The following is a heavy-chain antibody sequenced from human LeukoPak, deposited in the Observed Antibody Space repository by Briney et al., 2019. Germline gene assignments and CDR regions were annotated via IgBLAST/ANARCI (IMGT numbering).Heavy chain of an antibody. V-gene: IGHV3-43*02. CDR2: ISGDGGST. D-gene: IGHD3-9*01. CDR3: AKDKIALRYFDWPPGDNGMDV. Sequence: GGSLRLSCAASGFTFDDYAMHWVRQAPGKGLEWVSLISGDGGSTYYADSVKGRFTISRDNSKNSLYLQMNSLRTEDTALYHCAKDKIALRYFDWPPGDNGMDVWGQGTTVTVSS. J-gene: IGHJ6*02. CDR1: GFTFDDYA.